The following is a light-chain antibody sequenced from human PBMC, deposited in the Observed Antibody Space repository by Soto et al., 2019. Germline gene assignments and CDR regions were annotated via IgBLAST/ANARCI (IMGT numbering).Light chain of an antibody. Sequence: QSVLTQPASVSGSPGQSITISCTGTSSDVGGYNYVSWYQQHPGKAPRLMIYEVSNRPSGVSNRFSGSKSGNTASLTISGLQAEAEADYYCSSYTSSSNYVFGTGTKVTVL. CDR3: SSYTSSSNYV. V-gene: IGLV2-14*01. CDR2: EVS. J-gene: IGLJ1*01. CDR1: SSDVGGYNY.